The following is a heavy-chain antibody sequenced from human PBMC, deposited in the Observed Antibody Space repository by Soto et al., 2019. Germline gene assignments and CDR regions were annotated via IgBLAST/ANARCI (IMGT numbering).Heavy chain of an antibody. Sequence: KPSETLSLTCTVSGGSISSYYWSWIRQPPGKGLEWIGYIYYSGSTNYNPSLKSRVTISVDTSKNQFSLKLSSVTAADTAVYYCARHILTGYYQGDYGMDVWGQGTTVTVS. CDR1: GGSISSYY. J-gene: IGHJ6*02. CDR3: ARHILTGYYQGDYGMDV. D-gene: IGHD3-9*01. CDR2: IYYSGST. V-gene: IGHV4-59*01.